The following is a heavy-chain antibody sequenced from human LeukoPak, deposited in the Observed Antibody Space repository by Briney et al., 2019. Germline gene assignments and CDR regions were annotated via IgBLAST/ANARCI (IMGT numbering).Heavy chain of an antibody. CDR2: ISVDGNTK. D-gene: IGHD3-10*01. V-gene: IGHV3-30-3*01. CDR1: GFAFSTYA. J-gene: IGHJ4*02. CDR3: ARAVVRGVPFDY. Sequence: PGGSLRLSCAASGFAFSTYAMHWVRQAPGKGLEWLAVISVDGNTKYYADSAKGRFTISRDNSKNTLYVQISSLRLEDTAVYYCARAVVRGVPFDYWGQGTLVIVSS.